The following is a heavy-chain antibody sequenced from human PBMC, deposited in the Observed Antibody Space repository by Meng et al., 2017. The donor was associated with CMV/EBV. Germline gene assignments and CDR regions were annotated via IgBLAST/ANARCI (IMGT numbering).Heavy chain of an antibody. CDR1: GYTITDYS. CDR3: ARSSGWSRFDY. V-gene: IGHV1-2*02. Sequence: QVQLVQSGAEMKKPGXLAKVSCKASGYTITDYSIPWVRQAPGQGFQWMGWINPNDDTNYAQNFQGRVTMTRDMSINTIYMELSRLTSEDTAVYYCARSSGWSRFDYWGHGNLVTVSS. D-gene: IGHD6-19*01. J-gene: IGHJ4*01. CDR2: INPNDDT.